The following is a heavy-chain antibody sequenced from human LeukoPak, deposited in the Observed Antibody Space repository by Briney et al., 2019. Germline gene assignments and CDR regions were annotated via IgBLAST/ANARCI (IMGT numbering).Heavy chain of an antibody. D-gene: IGHD3-22*01. J-gene: IGHJ4*02. V-gene: IGHV4-34*01. CDR2: INQSGTT. CDR1: GGSFSDYY. CDR3: ARDYDSSGYYPSY. Sequence: SETLSLTCAVYGGSFSDYYWSWIRQSAGRGLEWIGEINQSGTTDYNPSLKSRVIISIDTSKTQFSLKLSSVTAADTAVYYCARDYDSSGYYPSYWGQGTPVTVSS.